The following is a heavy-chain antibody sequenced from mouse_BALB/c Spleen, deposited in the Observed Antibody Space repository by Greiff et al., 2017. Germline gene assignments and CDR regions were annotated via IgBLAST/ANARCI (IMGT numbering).Heavy chain of an antibody. Sequence: EVKLMESGGGLVKPGGSLKLSCAASGFTFSSYAMSWVRQTPEKRLEWVASISSGGSTYYPDSVKGRFTISRDNARNILYLQMSSLRSEDTAMYYCARALLRYFDVWGAGTTVTVSS. CDR2: ISSGGST. CDR3: ARALLRYFDV. J-gene: IGHJ1*01. V-gene: IGHV5-6-5*01. CDR1: GFTFSSYA. D-gene: IGHD1-2*01.